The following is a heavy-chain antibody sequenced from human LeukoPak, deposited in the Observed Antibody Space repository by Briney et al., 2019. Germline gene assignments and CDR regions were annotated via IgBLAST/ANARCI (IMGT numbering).Heavy chain of an antibody. J-gene: IGHJ4*02. V-gene: IGHV3-48*04. Sequence: GRSLRLSCAASGFTSSSYSMNWVRQAPGKGLEWVSYISSSSSTIYYADSVKGRFTISRDNAKNSLYLQMNSLRAEDTAVYYCARVWPLFGGHGDYWGQGTLVTVSS. CDR1: GFTSSSYS. D-gene: IGHD2-15*01. CDR2: ISSSSSTI. CDR3: ARVWPLFGGHGDY.